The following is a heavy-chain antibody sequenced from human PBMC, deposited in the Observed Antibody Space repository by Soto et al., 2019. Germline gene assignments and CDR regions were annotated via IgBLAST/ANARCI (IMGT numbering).Heavy chain of an antibody. CDR1: VGTFSSYA. D-gene: IGHD5-12*01. Sequence: GASVTVSCKASVGTFSSYAISWVRQAPGQGLEWMGGIIPIFGTANYAQKFQGRVTITADESTSTAYMELSSLRSEDTAVYYCARSYSGYVLEPHYYYGMDVWGQGTTVTVSS. J-gene: IGHJ6*02. CDR3: ARSYSGYVLEPHYYYGMDV. V-gene: IGHV1-69*13. CDR2: IIPIFGTA.